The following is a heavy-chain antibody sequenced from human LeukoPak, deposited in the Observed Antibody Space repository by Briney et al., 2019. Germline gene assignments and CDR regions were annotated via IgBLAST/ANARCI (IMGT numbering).Heavy chain of an antibody. D-gene: IGHD1-1*01. CDR1: GFTFVDYA. V-gene: IGHV3-9*01. CDR2: ISWNTGNT. Sequence: GGSLRLSCAASGFTFVDYAMHGVRQAPGKGLEWVSGISWNTGNTGYADSVKGRFTISRDNARNTLYLQMNSLRAEDTPLYYCAKVATTTSYYFESWGQGGMVTVSS. CDR3: AKVATTTSYYFES. J-gene: IGHJ4*02.